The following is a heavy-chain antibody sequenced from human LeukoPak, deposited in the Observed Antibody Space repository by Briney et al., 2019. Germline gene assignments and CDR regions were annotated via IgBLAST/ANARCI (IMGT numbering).Heavy chain of an antibody. CDR1: GYTFTSYG. CDR2: ISAYNGNT. J-gene: IGHJ6*03. D-gene: IGHD6-19*01. CDR3: ARDKGWSSGWYSAIYYYYYMDV. V-gene: IGHV1-18*01. Sequence: GASVKVSCKASGYTFTSYGISWVRQAPGQGLEWVGWISAYNGNTNYAQKLQGRVTMTTDTSTSTAYMELRSLRSDDTAVYYCARDKGWSSGWYSAIYYYYYMDVWGKGTTVTVSS.